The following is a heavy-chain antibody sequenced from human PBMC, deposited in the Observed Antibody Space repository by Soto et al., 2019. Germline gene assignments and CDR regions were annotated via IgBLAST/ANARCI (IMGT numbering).Heavy chain of an antibody. D-gene: IGHD6-13*01. CDR2: INPNSGGT. Sequence: ASVKVSCKASGYTFTGYYMHWLRQAPGQGLEWMGWINPNSGGTNYAQRFQGWVTMTRDTSISTAYMELSRLRSDDTAVYYCARDPFRIAAAGPTYYYYGMDVWDQGTTVTVSS. J-gene: IGHJ6*02. CDR1: GYTFTGYY. CDR3: ARDPFRIAAAGPTYYYYGMDV. V-gene: IGHV1-2*04.